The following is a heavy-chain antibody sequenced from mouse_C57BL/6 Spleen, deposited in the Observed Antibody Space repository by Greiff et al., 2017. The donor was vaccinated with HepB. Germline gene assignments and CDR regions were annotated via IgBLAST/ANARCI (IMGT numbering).Heavy chain of an antibody. V-gene: IGHV1-69*01. CDR2: IDPSDSYT. Sequence: QVQLQQPGAELVMPGASVKLSCKASGYTFTSYWMHWVKQRPGQGLEWIGEIDPSDSYTNYNQKFKGKSTLTVDKSSSTAYMQLSSLTSEDSAVYYCARRGARYFDVGGTGTTVTVSS. CDR1: GYTFTSYW. J-gene: IGHJ1*03. CDR3: ARRGARYFDV.